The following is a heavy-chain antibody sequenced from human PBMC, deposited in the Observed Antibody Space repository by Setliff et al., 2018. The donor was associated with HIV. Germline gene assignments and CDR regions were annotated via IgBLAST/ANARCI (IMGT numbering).Heavy chain of an antibody. V-gene: IGHV1-69*10. CDR3: AGPRGDEAFDV. Sequence: ASVKGSCKATGGSSSTHAMNWVRQAPGQGLEWMGQTISILGITNYAQKFQGRVTLTADGSTSTMYMELSSLTSDDTAVYYCAGPRGDEAFDVWGQGTMVTVSS. CDR1: GGSSSTHA. CDR2: TISILGIT. J-gene: IGHJ3*01.